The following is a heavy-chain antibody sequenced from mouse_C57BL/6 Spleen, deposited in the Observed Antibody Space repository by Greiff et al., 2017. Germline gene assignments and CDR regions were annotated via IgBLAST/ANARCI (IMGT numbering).Heavy chain of an antibody. J-gene: IGHJ2*01. Sequence: QVQLQQPGAELVKPGASVKMSCKASGYNFTSYWITWVKQRPGQGLEWIGDIYPGSGSTNYNEKFKSKATLTVDTSSSTAYMQLSSLTSEDSAVYYCARTPLYDGYYDYWGQGTTLTVSS. CDR2: IYPGSGST. D-gene: IGHD2-3*01. CDR3: ARTPLYDGYYDY. V-gene: IGHV1-55*01. CDR1: GYNFTSYW.